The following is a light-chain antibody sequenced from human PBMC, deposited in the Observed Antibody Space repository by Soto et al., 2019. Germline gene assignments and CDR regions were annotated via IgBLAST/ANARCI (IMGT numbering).Light chain of an antibody. CDR3: FSYRSSSTWV. V-gene: IGLV2-14*01. Sequence: QSALTQPASVSGSPGQSITISCSGTSSDVGGYNYVSWYQQHPGKAPKLMIYEVSDRPSGVSNRFSGSRSGNTASLTISGLQAEDEADYYCFSYRSSSTWVFGGGTKVTVL. CDR2: EVS. CDR1: SSDVGGYNY. J-gene: IGLJ3*02.